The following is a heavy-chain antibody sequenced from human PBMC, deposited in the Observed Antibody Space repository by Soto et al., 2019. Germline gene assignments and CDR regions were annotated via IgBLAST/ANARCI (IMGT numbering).Heavy chain of an antibody. J-gene: IGHJ4*02. D-gene: IGHD4-17*01. Sequence: PSETLSLTCAVYGGSFSGYYWSWIRQPPGKGLEWIGEINHSGSTNYNPSLKSRVTISVDTSKNQFSLMLSSVTAADTAVYYCARPPSGVTTGGDYWGQGTLVTVSS. CDR1: GGSFSGYY. CDR2: INHSGST. V-gene: IGHV4-34*01. CDR3: ARPPSGVTTGGDY.